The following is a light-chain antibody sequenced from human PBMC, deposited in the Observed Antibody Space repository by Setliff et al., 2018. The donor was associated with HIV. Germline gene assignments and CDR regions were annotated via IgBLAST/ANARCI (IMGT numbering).Light chain of an antibody. CDR3: CSNTGSNTYV. CDR2: QAS. V-gene: IGLV2-23*01. Sequence: QSVLTQPASVSGSPGQSITISCTGTSSDVGSYNHVSWYQQHPGKAPRLMIYQASKRPSGVSNRFSGSKSGNTASLTISGLQAEDEADYYCCSNTGSNTYVFGTGTKVTVL. CDR1: SSDVGSYNH. J-gene: IGLJ1*01.